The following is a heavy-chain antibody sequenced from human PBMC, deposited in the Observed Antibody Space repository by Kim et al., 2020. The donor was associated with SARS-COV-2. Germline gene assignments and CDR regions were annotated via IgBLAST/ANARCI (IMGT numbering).Heavy chain of an antibody. CDR1: GFTFSSYA. CDR2: ISYDGSNK. D-gene: IGHD3-10*01. CDR3: ARPRTGSDWSWFDP. Sequence: GGSLRLSCAASGFTFSSYAMHWVRQAPGKGLEWVAVISYDGSNKYYADSVKGRFTISRDNSKNTLYLQMNSLRAEDTAVYYCARPRTGSDWSWFDPWGQG. J-gene: IGHJ5*02. V-gene: IGHV3-30-3*01.